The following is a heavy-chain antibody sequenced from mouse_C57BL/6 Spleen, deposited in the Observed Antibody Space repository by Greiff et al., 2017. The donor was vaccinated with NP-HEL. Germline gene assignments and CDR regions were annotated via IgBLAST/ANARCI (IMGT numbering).Heavy chain of an antibody. J-gene: IGHJ2*01. CDR3: ARGYDYDGFDY. CDR1: GYAFSSYW. V-gene: IGHV1-80*01. Sequence: QVQLKESGAELVKPGASVKISCKASGYAFSSYWMNWVKQRPGKGLEWIGQIYPGDGDTNYNGKFKGKATLTADKSSSTAYMQLSSLTSEDSAVYFCARGYDYDGFDYWGQGTTLTVSS. D-gene: IGHD2-4*01. CDR2: IYPGDGDT.